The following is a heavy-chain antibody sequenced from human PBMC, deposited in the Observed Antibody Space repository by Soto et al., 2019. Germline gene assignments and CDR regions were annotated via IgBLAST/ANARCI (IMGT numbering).Heavy chain of an antibody. Sequence: PGGSLRLSCAASGFTFSSYGMHWVRQAPGKGLEWVAVISYDGSNKYYADSVKGRFTISRDNSKNTLYLQMNSLRAEDTAVYYCAKSRGSSWYPAHYYYYGMDVWGQGTTVTVSS. J-gene: IGHJ6*02. CDR1: GFTFSSYG. CDR3: AKSRGSSWYPAHYYYYGMDV. D-gene: IGHD6-13*01. CDR2: ISYDGSNK. V-gene: IGHV3-30*18.